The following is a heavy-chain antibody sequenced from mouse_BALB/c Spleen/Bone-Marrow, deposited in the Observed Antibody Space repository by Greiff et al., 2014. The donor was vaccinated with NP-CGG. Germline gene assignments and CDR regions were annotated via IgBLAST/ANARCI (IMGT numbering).Heavy chain of an antibody. V-gene: IGHV1-63*02. CDR3: ARGYGSSSYDTDY. D-gene: IGHD1-1*01. CDR2: IYPGGGYT. CDR1: GYTFTNYW. J-gene: IGHJ4*01. Sequence: VKLVESGAELVRPGTSVKVSCKAAGYTFTNYWIGWVKQRPGHGLEWIGDIYPGGGYTNYNEKFKGKATLTADTSSSTAYMQLSSLTSEDSAIYYCARGYGSSSYDTDYWGQGTSVTVSS.